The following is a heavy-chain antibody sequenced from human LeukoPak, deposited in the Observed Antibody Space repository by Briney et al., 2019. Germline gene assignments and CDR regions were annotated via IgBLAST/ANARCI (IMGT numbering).Heavy chain of an antibody. CDR3: ASLRGYSYGLAFDI. CDR2: ISYDGSNK. V-gene: IGHV3-30-3*01. J-gene: IGHJ3*02. D-gene: IGHD5-18*01. CDR1: GFTFSSYA. Sequence: GGSLRLSCAASGFTFSSYAMHWVRQAPGKGLEWVAVISYDGSNKYYADSVKGRFTISRDNSKNTLYLQMNSLRAEDTAVYYCASLRGYSYGLAFDIWGQGTMVTVSS.